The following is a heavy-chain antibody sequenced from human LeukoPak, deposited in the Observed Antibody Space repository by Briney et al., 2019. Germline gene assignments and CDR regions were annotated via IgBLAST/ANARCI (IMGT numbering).Heavy chain of an antibody. D-gene: IGHD3-16*02. Sequence: SGTLSHTFAVYGGTFSGYHWSWIRQPPGKGREWIGEINHSGSTNYNPSLKSRVTIAVDTSKNQFSLKLSSVTAEDTAVYYCARARTDYDYGWGSYRYTYYFDYWGQGTLVTVSS. V-gene: IGHV4-34*01. CDR2: INHSGST. CDR1: GGTFSGYH. CDR3: ARARTDYDYGWGSYRYTYYFDY. J-gene: IGHJ4*02.